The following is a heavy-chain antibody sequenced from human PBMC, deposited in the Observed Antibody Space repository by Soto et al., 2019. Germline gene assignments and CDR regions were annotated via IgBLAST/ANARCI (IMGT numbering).Heavy chain of an antibody. CDR3: ATDLGTTMARH. V-gene: IGHV3-49*03. Sequence: GGSLRLSCTTSGFTFCYYSMSWFRQAPGKGLEWVGFIRSRAYGGTTEYADSVKGRFTISRDNAKNSLYLQMNSLRAEDTAVYYCATDLGTTMARHWGQGTLVTVSS. D-gene: IGHD1-1*01. CDR2: IRSRAYGGTT. CDR1: GFTFCYYS. J-gene: IGHJ4*02.